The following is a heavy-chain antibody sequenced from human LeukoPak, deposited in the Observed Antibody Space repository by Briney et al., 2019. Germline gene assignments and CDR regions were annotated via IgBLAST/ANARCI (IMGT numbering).Heavy chain of an antibody. CDR2: IYYSGST. CDR1: GGSISSGDYY. J-gene: IGHJ4*02. V-gene: IGHV4-30-4*08. CDR3: AGNLVATSSMDY. Sequence: SQTLSLTCTVSGGSISSGDYYWSWIRQPPGKGLGWIGYIYYSGSTYYNPSLKSRVTISVDTSKNQFSLKLSSVTAADTAVYYCAGNLVATSSMDYWGQGTLVTVSS. D-gene: IGHD5-12*01.